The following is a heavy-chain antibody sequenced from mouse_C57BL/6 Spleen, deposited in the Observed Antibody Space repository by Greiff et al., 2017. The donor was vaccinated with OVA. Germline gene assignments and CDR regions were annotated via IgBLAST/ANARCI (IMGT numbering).Heavy chain of an antibody. J-gene: IGHJ4*01. CDR1: GYTFTSSW. CDR2: IYPSNGGT. Sequence: QVQLQQPGTELVKPGASVKLSCKASGYTFTSSWMYWVKQRPGQGLEWIGNIYPSNGGTNYKAKFKSKATLTVDKSSSTAYMQLSSLTSEDSAFDDCAVYYGNYHYYAMDYWGQGTSVTVSS. D-gene: IGHD2-1*01. V-gene: IGHV1-53*01. CDR3: AVYYGNYHYYAMDY.